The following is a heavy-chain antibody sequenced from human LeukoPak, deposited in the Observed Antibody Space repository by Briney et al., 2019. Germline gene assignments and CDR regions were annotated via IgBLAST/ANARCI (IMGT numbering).Heavy chain of an antibody. J-gene: IGHJ5*02. CDR2: IHPPDSDT. D-gene: IGHD3-3*02. V-gene: IGHV5-51*01. CDR3: ACRKHFSPWSDP. Sequence: GESLKISCKGFGDSFSTYWIGWVRQMPGKGLEWMGIIHPPDSDTHYSPSFQGQVTLSADRSTGTAYPQWSSLKASDTAIYYCACRKHFSPWSDPWGQGTLVIVSS. CDR1: GDSFSTYW.